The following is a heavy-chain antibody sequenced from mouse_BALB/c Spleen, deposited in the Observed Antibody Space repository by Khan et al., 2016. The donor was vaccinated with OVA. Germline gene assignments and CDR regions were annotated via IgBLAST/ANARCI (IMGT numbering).Heavy chain of an antibody. CDR1: GFTFIDYG. CDR2: ISSVAYSI. V-gene: IGHV5-15*02. CDR3: ACGGFAY. J-gene: IGHJ3*01. Sequence: EVELVESGGGLVQPGGSRKLSCAASGFTFIDYGMAWVRQTPGKGPEWIAFISSVAYSIYYADTVTGRFTISRENAKHTLYLEMSSLRSDDTALYYCACGGFAYWGQGTLVTVSA.